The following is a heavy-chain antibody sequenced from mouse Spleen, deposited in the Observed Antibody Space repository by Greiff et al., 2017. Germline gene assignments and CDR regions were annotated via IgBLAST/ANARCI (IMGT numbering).Heavy chain of an antibody. CDR3: AREGYYGNRYFDV. V-gene: IGHV3-6*01. CDR1: GYSITSGYY. D-gene: IGHD2-1*01. J-gene: IGHJ1*01. CDR2: ISYDGSN. Sequence: VQLQESGPGLVKPSQSLSLTCSVTGYSITSGYYWNWIRQFPGNKLEWMGYISYDGSNNYNPSLKNRISITRDTSKNQFFLKLNSVTTEDTATYYGAREGYYGNRYFDVWGAGTTVTVSS.